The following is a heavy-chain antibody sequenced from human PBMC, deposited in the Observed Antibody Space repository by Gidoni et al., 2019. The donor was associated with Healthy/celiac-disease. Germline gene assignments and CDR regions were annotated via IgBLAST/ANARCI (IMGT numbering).Heavy chain of an antibody. CDR1: GGPFRSYA. J-gene: IGHJ3*02. CDR2: IIPIFGTA. Sequence: QVQMVQSGAEVKKPGSSVKVSCKASGGPFRSYAISWVRQAPGQGLEWMGGIIPIFGTANYAQKFQGRVTITADESTSTAYRELSSLRSEDTAVYYCARAPFTIFGVVDAFDIWGQGTMVTVSS. CDR3: ARAPFTIFGVVDAFDI. V-gene: IGHV1-69*01. D-gene: IGHD3-3*01.